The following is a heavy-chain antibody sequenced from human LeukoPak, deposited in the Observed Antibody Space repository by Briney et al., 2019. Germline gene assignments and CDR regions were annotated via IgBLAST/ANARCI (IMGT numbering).Heavy chain of an antibody. V-gene: IGHV3-7*01. CDR2: IKQDGSEK. Sequence: GGSLRLSCAASGFTFSSYWMSWVRQAPGKGLEWVANIKQDGSEKYYVDSVKGRFTISRDNAKNSLYLQMNSLRAGDTAVYYCARSAMVQGVIWGFYYYMDVWGKGTTVTVSS. J-gene: IGHJ6*03. D-gene: IGHD3-10*01. CDR3: ARSAMVQGVIWGFYYYMDV. CDR1: GFTFSSYW.